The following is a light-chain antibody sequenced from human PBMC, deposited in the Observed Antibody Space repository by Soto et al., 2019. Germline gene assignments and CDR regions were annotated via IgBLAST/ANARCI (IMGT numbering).Light chain of an antibody. CDR3: CSYAGSYTFGVV. CDR1: SSDVGGYNY. CDR2: DVS. J-gene: IGLJ2*01. V-gene: IGLV2-11*01. Sequence: HSALTQPRSVSGSPGQSVTISCTRTSSDVGGYNYVSWYQQHPGKAPKLMIYDVSKRPSGVPDRFSGSKSGNTASLTISGLQAEDEADYYCCSYAGSYTFGVVFGGGTKLTVL.